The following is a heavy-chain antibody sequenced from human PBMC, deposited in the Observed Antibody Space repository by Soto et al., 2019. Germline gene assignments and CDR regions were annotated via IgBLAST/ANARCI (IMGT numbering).Heavy chain of an antibody. V-gene: IGHV3-30*18. J-gene: IGHJ6*02. CDR3: AKALFYRGNYYYYGMDV. Sequence: ARSPHISFASSGFTFSSYGMHGVRQGPGKGLEWVAVISYDGSNNYYADSVKGRFTISRDNSKNTLYLQMNSLRAEDTAVYYCAKALFYRGNYYYYGMDVWRQGTTVTVSS. CDR2: ISYDGSNN. CDR1: GFTFSSYG. D-gene: IGHD3-3*01.